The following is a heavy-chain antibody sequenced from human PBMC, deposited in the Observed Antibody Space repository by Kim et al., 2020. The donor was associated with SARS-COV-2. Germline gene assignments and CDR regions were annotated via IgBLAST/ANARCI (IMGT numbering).Heavy chain of an antibody. CDR3: ARHEDEYYYGMDV. J-gene: IGHJ6*02. V-gene: IGHV4-59*08. CDR1: GGSISSYY. CDR2: IYYSGST. Sequence: SETLSLTCTVSGGSISSYYWSWIRQPPGKGLEWIGYIYYSGSTNYNPSLKSRVTISVDTSKNQFSLKLSSVTAADTAVYYCARHEDEYYYGMDVWGQGTTVTVSS.